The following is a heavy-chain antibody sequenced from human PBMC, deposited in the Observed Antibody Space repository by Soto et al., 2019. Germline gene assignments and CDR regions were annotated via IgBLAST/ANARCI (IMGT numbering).Heavy chain of an antibody. Sequence: QVQLQESGPGLVKPSQTLSLTCTVYGGSISSGGYYWSWIRQHPGKGLEWIGSMYYSGSSYYHPSLKSQVTITVHTSKNQFSPKLSSVTAADTAVYYGDRDVARGGNFDYWRQGTLVTVSS. CDR1: GGSISSGGYY. CDR3: DRDVARGGNFDY. V-gene: IGHV4-31*01. D-gene: IGHD3-16*01. CDR2: MYYSGSS. J-gene: IGHJ4*02.